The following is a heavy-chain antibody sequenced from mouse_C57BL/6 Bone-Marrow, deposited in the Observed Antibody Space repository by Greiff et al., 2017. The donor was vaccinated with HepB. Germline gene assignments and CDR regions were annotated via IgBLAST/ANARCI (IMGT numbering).Heavy chain of an antibody. CDR2: IHPNSGST. Sequence: QVQLQQPGAELVKPGASVKLSCKASGYTFTSYWMHWVKQRPGQGLEWIGIIHPNSGSTNYNEKFKGKATLTVDKSSSTAYMQLSSLTSEDSAVYYCARTCYGSRDFDYWGQGTTLTVSS. J-gene: IGHJ2*01. CDR3: ARTCYGSRDFDY. CDR1: GYTFTSYW. D-gene: IGHD1-1*01. V-gene: IGHV1-64*01.